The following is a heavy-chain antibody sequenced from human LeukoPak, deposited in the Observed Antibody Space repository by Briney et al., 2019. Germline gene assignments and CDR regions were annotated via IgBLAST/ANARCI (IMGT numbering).Heavy chain of an antibody. V-gene: IGHV4-34*01. D-gene: IGHD3-22*01. CDR1: GGSFSGYY. J-gene: IGHJ4*02. Sequence: SETLSLTCAVYGGSFSGYYWSWIRQPPGKGLEWIGEINHSGSTNYNPSLKGRVTISVDTSKNQFSLKLSSVTAADTAVYYCAREMYYYDSSGYRRGSYFDYWGQGTLVTVSS. CDR2: INHSGST. CDR3: AREMYYYDSSGYRRGSYFDY.